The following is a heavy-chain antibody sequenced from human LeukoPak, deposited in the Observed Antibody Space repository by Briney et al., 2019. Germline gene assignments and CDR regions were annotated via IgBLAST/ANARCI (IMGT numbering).Heavy chain of an antibody. CDR1: GYSFTSYD. D-gene: IGHD3/OR15-3a*01. Sequence: GASVKVSCKASGYSFTSYDINWVRQAAGQGLEWMGWMNPNSGNTGYAQRLQGRVSMTMNTSITTAYMELSSLRSEDAAVYYCARALSWTTQSYYYMDVRGKGTTVTVSS. CDR2: MNPNSGNT. V-gene: IGHV1-8*01. CDR3: ARALSWTTQSYYYMDV. J-gene: IGHJ6*03.